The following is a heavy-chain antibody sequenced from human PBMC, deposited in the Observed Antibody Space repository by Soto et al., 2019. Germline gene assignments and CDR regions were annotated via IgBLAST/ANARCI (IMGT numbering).Heavy chain of an antibody. CDR2: INAGNGNT. D-gene: IGHD3-22*01. CDR3: ARERYYDSSGYVWFDP. J-gene: IGHJ5*02. Sequence: ASVKVSCKASGYTFTSYAMHWVRQAPGQRLEWMGWINAGNGNTKYSQKFQGRVTITRDTSASTAYMELSSLRSEDTAVYYCARERYYDSSGYVWFDPWGQGTLVTVPQ. V-gene: IGHV1-3*01. CDR1: GYTFTSYA.